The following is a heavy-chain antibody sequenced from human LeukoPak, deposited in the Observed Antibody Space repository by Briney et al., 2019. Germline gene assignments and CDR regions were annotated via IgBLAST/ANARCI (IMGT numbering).Heavy chain of an antibody. D-gene: IGHD2-15*01. CDR3: ARLVCGGGSCPAEFDY. V-gene: IGHV4-39*02. CDR2: IYYSGST. Sequence: SETLSLTCIVSGGSISSGGHYWGWIRQPPGKGLEWIGSIYYSGSTYYNPSLNSRVTMFIDMSKNHFSLKMSSVTATDTAVYYCARLVCGGGSCPAEFDYWGQGTLVTVSS. CDR1: GGSISSGGHY. J-gene: IGHJ4*02.